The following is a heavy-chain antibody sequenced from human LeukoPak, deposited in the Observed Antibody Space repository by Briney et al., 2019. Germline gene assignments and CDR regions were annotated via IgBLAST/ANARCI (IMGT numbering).Heavy chain of an antibody. V-gene: IGHV3-23*01. J-gene: IGHJ5*02. D-gene: IGHD6-13*01. CDR2: ISGSGGST. CDR1: GFTFSSYA. CDR3: ARDPAPLYSSSWYWFDP. Sequence: GSLRLSCAASGFTFSSYAMSWVRQAPGKGLEWVSAISGSGGSTYYADSVKGRFTISRDNSKNTLYLQMNSLRAEDTAVYYCARDPAPLYSSSWYWFDPWGQGTLVTVSS.